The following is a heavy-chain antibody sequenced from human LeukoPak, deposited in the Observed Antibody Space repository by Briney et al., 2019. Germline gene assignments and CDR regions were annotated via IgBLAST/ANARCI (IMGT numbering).Heavy chain of an antibody. CDR1: GFTVSSNY. J-gene: IGHJ5*02. D-gene: IGHD5-24*01. Sequence: GGSLRLSCAASGFTVSSNYMSWVRQAPGKGLEWVSVIYSGGSTYYADSVKGRFTISRDNSKNTLYLQMNRLRAEDTAVYYCARSRDGYNGLFDPWGQGTLVTVSS. V-gene: IGHV3-53*01. CDR2: IYSGGST. CDR3: ARSRDGYNGLFDP.